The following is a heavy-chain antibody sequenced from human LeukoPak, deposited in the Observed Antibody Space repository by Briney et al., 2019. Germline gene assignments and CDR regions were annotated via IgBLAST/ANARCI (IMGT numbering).Heavy chain of an antibody. Sequence: SETLSLTCTVSGGSISSSSYYWGWIRQPPGKGLEWIGSIYYSGSTYYNPSLKSRVTVSVDTSKNQFSLKLSSVTAADTAVYYCARNVKVDTAMAGILDYWGQGTLVTVSS. D-gene: IGHD5-18*01. V-gene: IGHV4-39*01. CDR1: GGSISSSSYY. CDR3: ARNVKVDTAMAGILDY. J-gene: IGHJ4*02. CDR2: IYYSGST.